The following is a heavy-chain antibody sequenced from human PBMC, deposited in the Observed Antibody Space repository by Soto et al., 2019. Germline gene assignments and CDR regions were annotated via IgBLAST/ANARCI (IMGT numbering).Heavy chain of an antibody. CDR2: IHYSGST. J-gene: IGHJ6*02. CDR1: GVSISSNY. D-gene: IGHD3-3*01. Sequence: KTSETLFLTCIVSGVSISSNYWSWIRQPPGQGLEWIGYIHYSGSTNFNPSLKNRVIMSVDTSKNQFSLRLSSVTAADTAVYYCARSYPNTIFGVVPSRGLDVWGQGATVTVSS. CDR3: ARSYPNTIFGVVPSRGLDV. V-gene: IGHV4-59*01.